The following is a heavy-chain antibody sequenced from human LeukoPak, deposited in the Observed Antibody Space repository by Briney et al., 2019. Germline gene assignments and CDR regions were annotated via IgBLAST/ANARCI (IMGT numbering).Heavy chain of an antibody. J-gene: IGHJ4*02. CDR3: ARNPPYCTSTSCYNDY. V-gene: IGHV1-2*02. Sequence: ASVKVSCKASGYTFTIYYMHWVRQAPGQGLEWMGWINPNSGATSYAQRFQGRVTMTRDTSINTAYMELSGLTSDDTAVYYCARNPPYCTSTSCYNDYWSQGTLVTVSS. CDR1: GYTFTIYY. CDR2: INPNSGAT. D-gene: IGHD2-2*02.